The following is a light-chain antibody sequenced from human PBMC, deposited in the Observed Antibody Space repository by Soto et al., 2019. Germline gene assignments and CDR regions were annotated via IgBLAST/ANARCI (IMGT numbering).Light chain of an antibody. CDR3: SSYTTSNTRQAV. CDR1: SSDVVGYNY. Sequence: QSVLTQPASVSGSPGQSITISCTGTSSDVVGYNYVSWYQHHPGKAPKLIIYDVSNRPSGVSIRFSGSKSDNTASLTIYGLQPEDQADYHCSSYTTSNTRQAVFGTGTKVTVL. J-gene: IGLJ1*01. V-gene: IGLV2-14*03. CDR2: DVS.